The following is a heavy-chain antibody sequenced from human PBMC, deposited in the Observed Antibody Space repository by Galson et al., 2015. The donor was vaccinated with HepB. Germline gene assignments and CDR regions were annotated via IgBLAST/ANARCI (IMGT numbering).Heavy chain of an antibody. CDR2: IYPGDSET. CDR1: GYSFIGNW. J-gene: IGHJ4*02. Sequence: SGAEVKKPGESLKISCKGSGYSFIGNWIGWVRQMPGKGLELMGLIYPGDSETRYSPSFQGQVTISADRSINTAYLQWSSLKASDTAMYYCASLRGADPLGFHYWGQGTLVTVSS. CDR3: ASLRGADPLGFHY. D-gene: IGHD3-16*01. V-gene: IGHV5-51*01.